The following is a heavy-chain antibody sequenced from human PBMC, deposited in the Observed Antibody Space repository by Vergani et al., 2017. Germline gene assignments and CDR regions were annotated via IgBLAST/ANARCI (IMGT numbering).Heavy chain of an antibody. Sequence: QVQLPQWGAGLLKPSETLSLTCAVYGGSFSGYYWSWIRQPPGKGLEWIGEINHSGSTNYNPSLKSRVTISVDTSKNQFSLKLSSVTAADTAVYYCARGRGSEPAIRGRRRVGPTPHDYWGQGTLVTVSS. CDR3: ARGRGSEPAIRGRRRVGPTPHDY. CDR1: GGSFSGYY. CDR2: INHSGST. V-gene: IGHV4-34*01. J-gene: IGHJ4*02. D-gene: IGHD1-14*01.